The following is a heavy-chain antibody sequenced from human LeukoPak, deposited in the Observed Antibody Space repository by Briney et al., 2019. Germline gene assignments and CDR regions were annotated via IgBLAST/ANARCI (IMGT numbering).Heavy chain of an antibody. D-gene: IGHD4-17*01. CDR1: GYTFTGYY. CDR2: INPNSGST. V-gene: IGHV1-2*04. Sequence: ASVKVSCKASGYTFTGYYMHWVRQAPGQGLEWMGWINPNSGSTNYAQKFQGWVTMTRDTSISTAYMELSRLRSDDTAVYYCARADDYGDYGATPGMDVWGQGTTVTVSS. J-gene: IGHJ6*02. CDR3: ARADDYGDYGATPGMDV.